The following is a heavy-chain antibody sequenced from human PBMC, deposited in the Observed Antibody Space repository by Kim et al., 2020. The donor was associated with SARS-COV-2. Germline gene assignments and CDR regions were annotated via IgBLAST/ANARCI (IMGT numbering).Heavy chain of an antibody. CDR1: GFTFDDYT. CDR3: AKDISIVVAESGAFDI. J-gene: IGHJ3*02. V-gene: IGHV3-43*01. Sequence: GGSLRLSCAASGFTFDDYTMHWVRQAPGKGLEWVSLISWDGGSTYYADSVKGRFTISRDNSKNSLYLQMNSLRTEDTALYYCAKDISIVVAESGAFDIWGQGTMVTVSS. D-gene: IGHD3-22*01. CDR2: ISWDGGST.